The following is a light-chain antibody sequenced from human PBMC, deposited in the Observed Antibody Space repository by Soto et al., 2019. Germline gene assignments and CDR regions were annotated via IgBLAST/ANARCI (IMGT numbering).Light chain of an antibody. J-gene: IGLJ3*02. Sequence: SALTRPPSASGSPGQSYTISCTGTSSDVGGYNYVSWYQQYPGRAPKLMIYEVTKRPSGVPDRFSGSKSGNTASLTVSGLQAEDEADYYCSSYAASNNFYFVFGGGTKVTVL. CDR1: SSDVGGYNY. V-gene: IGLV2-8*01. CDR2: EVT. CDR3: SSYAASNNFYFV.